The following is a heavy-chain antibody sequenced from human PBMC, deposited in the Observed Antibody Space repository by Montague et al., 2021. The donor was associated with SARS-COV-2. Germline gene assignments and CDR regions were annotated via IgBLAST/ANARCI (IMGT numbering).Heavy chain of an antibody. V-gene: IGHV4-61*08. CDR1: SPSTVSGNS. Sequence: SETLSLTCPVPSPSTVSGNSGAGRQSPRLNSIHVRSSNADICMTKYSPSLKSRLTISLDSSKYQFSLQARSVTAADAAVYYCVRVLDNRVRDYWGQGTLVTVSS. CDR2: SNADICMT. J-gene: IGHJ4*02. D-gene: IGHD3/OR15-3a*01. CDR3: VRVLDNRVRDY.